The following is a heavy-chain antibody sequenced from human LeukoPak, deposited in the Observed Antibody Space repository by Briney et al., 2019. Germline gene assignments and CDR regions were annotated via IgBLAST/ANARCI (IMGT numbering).Heavy chain of an antibody. CDR1: GFTFSSYG. V-gene: IGHV3-30*18. Sequence: GGSLRLSCAASGFTFSSYGMHWVRQAPDKGLEWVAVISYDGSNKYYADSVKGRFTISRDNSKNTLYLQMNSLRAEDTAVYYCAKDGGYPEYFQHWGQGTLVTVSS. J-gene: IGHJ1*01. CDR2: ISYDGSNK. CDR3: AKDGGYPEYFQH. D-gene: IGHD6-25*01.